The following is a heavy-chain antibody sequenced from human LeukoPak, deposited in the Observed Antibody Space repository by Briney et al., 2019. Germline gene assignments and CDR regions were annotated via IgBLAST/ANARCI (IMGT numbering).Heavy chain of an antibody. J-gene: IGHJ6*02. CDR1: GYTFTSYG. CDR3: ARDLGYSSGWPGYYYYGMDV. V-gene: IGHV1-18*01. D-gene: IGHD6-19*01. CDR2: ISAYNGNT. Sequence: ASVKISCKASGYTFTSYGISWVRQAPGQGLEWMGWISAYNGNTNYAQKLQGRVTMTTDTSTSTAYMELRSLRSDDTAVYYCARDLGYSSGWPGYYYYGMDVWGQGTTVTVSS.